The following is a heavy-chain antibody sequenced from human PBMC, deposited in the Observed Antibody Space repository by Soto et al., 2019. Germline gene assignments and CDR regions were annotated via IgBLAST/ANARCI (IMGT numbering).Heavy chain of an antibody. Sequence: SQTLSLTCAISGDSVSSNSAAWNWIRQSPSRGLEGLGRTYYRSKWYNDYAVSVKSGITITPDTSKNQFSLQLNSVTPEDTAVSSCARAQDAAAGYYFDYWGQGTLVTVSS. D-gene: IGHD6-13*01. CDR2: TYYRSKWYN. J-gene: IGHJ4*02. CDR1: GDSVSSNSAA. CDR3: ARAQDAAAGYYFDY. V-gene: IGHV6-1*01.